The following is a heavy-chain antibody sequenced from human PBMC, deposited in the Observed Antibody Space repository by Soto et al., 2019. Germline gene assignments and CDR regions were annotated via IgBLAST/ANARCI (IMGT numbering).Heavy chain of an antibody. V-gene: IGHV4-59*08. CDR1: GGSISSYY. CDR2: IYYSGTT. J-gene: IGHJ6*02. CDR3: ARHVPYCSDSSHCAYGLDV. Sequence: QVQLQESGPGLVRPSETLSLICTVSGGSISSYYWSWIRQPPGKGLEWIGYIYYSGTTRYNPSLKCRVTISVDTSKTQFSLELSSLTAADTAVYHCARHVPYCSDSSHCAYGLDVWGQGTTVTVSS. D-gene: IGHD2-15*01.